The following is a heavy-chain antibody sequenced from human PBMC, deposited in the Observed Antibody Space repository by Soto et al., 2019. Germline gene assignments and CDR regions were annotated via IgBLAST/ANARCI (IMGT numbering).Heavy chain of an antibody. CDR1: GFTFNNYA. CDR3: AKGQGGDYYYGMDV. D-gene: IGHD3-16*01. V-gene: IGHV3-23*01. CDR2: ISGGGSRT. Sequence: EVQLLESGGGLVQPGGSLRLSCAASGFTFNNYAMTWVRQAPGKGLEWVSLISGGGSRTYYADSVKGRFTISRDNSKKTLDLQMNSLRAEDTAVYYCAKGQGGDYYYGMDVWGQGTTVTVSS. J-gene: IGHJ6*02.